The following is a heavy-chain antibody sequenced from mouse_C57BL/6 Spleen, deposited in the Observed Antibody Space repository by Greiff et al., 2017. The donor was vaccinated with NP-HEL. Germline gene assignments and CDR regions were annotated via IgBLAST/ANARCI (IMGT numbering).Heavy chain of an antibody. Sequence: EVKLMESGEGLVKPGGSLKLSCAASGFTFSSYAMSWVRQTPEKRLEWVAYISSGGDYIYYADTVKGRFTISRDNARNTLYLQMSSLKSEDTAMYYCTREEEGYAMDYWGQGTSVTVSS. CDR2: ISSGGDYI. CDR3: TREEEGYAMDY. V-gene: IGHV5-9-1*02. CDR1: GFTFSSYA. J-gene: IGHJ4*01.